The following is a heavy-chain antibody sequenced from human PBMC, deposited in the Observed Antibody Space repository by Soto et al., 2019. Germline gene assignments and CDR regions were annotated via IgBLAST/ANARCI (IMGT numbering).Heavy chain of an antibody. CDR1: VFTFISYS. V-gene: IGHV3-64D*06. J-gene: IGHJ4*02. CDR3: AKPLSYRTRKKNWLET. D-gene: IGHD1-1*01. Sequence: PWLSXRLSWSAGVFTFISYSSRLFGQAPGKGLEYVSAISSNGGSTYYADSVKGRFNISRDNSKNTLYLQMSSLRAEDTAVYYCAKPLSYRTRKKNWLETWGPGTLLKVYS. CDR2: ISSNGGST.